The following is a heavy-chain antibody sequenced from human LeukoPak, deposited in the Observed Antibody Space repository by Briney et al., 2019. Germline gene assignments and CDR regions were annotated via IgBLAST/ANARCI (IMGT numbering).Heavy chain of an antibody. CDR3: AKGGDKYSSWFLYYFDY. CDR1: GFTFSSYG. J-gene: IGHJ4*02. Sequence: GGSLRLSCAASGFTFSSYGMHWVRQAPGKGLEWVAVISYDGSNKYYADSVKGRFTISRDNSKNTLYLQMNSLRAEDTAVYYCAKGGDKYSSWFLYYFDYWGQGTLVTVSS. D-gene: IGHD6-13*01. CDR2: ISYDGSNK. V-gene: IGHV3-30*18.